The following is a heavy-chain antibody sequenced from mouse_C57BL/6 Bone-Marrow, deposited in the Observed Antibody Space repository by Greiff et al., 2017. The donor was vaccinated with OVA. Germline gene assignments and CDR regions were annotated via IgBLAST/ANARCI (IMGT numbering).Heavy chain of an antibody. CDR2: INPGSGGT. V-gene: IGHV1-54*01. CDR3: ARSNWDLDY. Sequence: QVQLQQSGAELVRPGTSVKVSCKASGYAFTNYLIEWVKQRPGQGLEWIGVINPGSGGTNYNEKFKGKATLTADKSSSTAYMQLSSLTSEDSAVXFCARSNWDLDYWGQGTTLTVSS. CDR1: GYAFTNYL. J-gene: IGHJ2*01. D-gene: IGHD4-1*02.